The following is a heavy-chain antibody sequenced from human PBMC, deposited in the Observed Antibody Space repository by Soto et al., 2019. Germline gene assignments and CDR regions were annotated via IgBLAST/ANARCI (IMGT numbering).Heavy chain of an antibody. CDR3: ARVPEGYYDSSGGN. CDR1: GGTFSSYA. V-gene: IGHV1-69*13. CDR2: IIPIFGTA. J-gene: IGHJ4*02. Sequence: SVKVSCKASGGTFSSYAISWVRQAPGQGLEWMGGIIPIFGTANYAQKFQGRVTITADESTSTAYMELSSLRSEDTAVYYCARVPEGYYDSSGGNWGQGTLATVSS. D-gene: IGHD3-22*01.